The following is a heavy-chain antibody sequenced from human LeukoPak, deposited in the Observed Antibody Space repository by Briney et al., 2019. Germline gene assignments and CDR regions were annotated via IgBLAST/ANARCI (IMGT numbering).Heavy chain of an antibody. Sequence: GGSLRLSCAASGFTFSNYWMSWVRQAPGKGLEWVANIKQDGSEKLYVDSVKGRFTISRDSAKKSLYLQMNSLRAEDTAVYYCARDSIYGDYVYWGQGTLVTVSS. CDR1: GFTFSNYW. D-gene: IGHD4-17*01. V-gene: IGHV3-7*01. J-gene: IGHJ4*02. CDR2: IKQDGSEK. CDR3: ARDSIYGDYVY.